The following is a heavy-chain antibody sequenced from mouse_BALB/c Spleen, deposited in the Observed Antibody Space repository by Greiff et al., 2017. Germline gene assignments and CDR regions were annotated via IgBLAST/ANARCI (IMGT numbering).Heavy chain of an antibody. J-gene: IGHJ3*01. CDR3: AATSYYYGSSYGWFAY. CDR1: GYAFTNYL. CDR2: INPGSGGT. V-gene: IGHV1-54*01. D-gene: IGHD1-1*01. Sequence: QVQLKQSGAELVRPGTSVKVSCKASGYAFTNYLIEWVKQRPGQGLEWIGVINPGSGGTNYNEKFKGKATLTADKSSSTAYMQLSSLTSDDSAVYFCAATSYYYGSSYGWFAYWGQGTLVTVSA.